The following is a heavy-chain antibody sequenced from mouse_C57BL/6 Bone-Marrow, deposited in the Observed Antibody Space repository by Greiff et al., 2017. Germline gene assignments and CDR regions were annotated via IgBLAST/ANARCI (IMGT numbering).Heavy chain of an antibody. CDR2: IDPENGDT. CDR1: GFNIKDDY. CDR3: TRIAY. J-gene: IGHJ3*01. V-gene: IGHV14-4*01. Sequence: VQLKQSGAELVRPGASVKLSCTASGFNIKDDYMHWVKQRPEQGLEWIGWIDPENGDTVYASKFQGKATITVDTSSNTAYLQLSSLTAEDTAVYYCTRIAYWGQGTLVTVSA.